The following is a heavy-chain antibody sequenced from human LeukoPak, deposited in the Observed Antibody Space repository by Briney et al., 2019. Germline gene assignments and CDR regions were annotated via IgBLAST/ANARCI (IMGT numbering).Heavy chain of an antibody. Sequence: ASVKVSCKASGYTFTSYGISWVRQAPGQGLEWMGWISAYNGNTNYAQKLQGRVTMTTDTSTSTAYMELRSLRSDDTAVYYCASVHYDSSGYYSRLDAFDIWGQGTMVTVSS. V-gene: IGHV1-18*01. D-gene: IGHD3-22*01. CDR3: ASVHYDSSGYYSRLDAFDI. CDR1: GYTFTSYG. CDR2: ISAYNGNT. J-gene: IGHJ3*02.